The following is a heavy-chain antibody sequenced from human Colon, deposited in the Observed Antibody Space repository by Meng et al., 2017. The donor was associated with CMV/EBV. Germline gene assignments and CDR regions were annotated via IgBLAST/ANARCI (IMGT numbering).Heavy chain of an antibody. J-gene: IGHJ4*02. D-gene: IGHD3-10*01. CDR1: GLPFRFYG. CDR2: IWYDGSNK. V-gene: IGHV3-33*03. CDR3: AKDAYGSWSHFDY. Sequence: GGSLRLSCAASGLPFRFYGMHWVRQAPGKGLEWVAVIWYDGSNKYYADSVKGRFTISRDNSKKSLYLQMHSLRPEDTAIYYCAKDAYGSWSHFDYWGQGTLVTVSS.